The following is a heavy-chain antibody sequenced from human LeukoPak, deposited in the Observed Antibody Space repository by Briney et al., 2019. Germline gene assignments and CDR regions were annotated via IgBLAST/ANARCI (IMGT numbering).Heavy chain of an antibody. V-gene: IGHV3-23*01. Sequence: GGSLRLSCAASGFTFSSFAMTWVRQAPGKGLEWVSGISGSGGNTYYADSVKGRFTISRDNPKNVLSLQMNSLRAEDTAVYYCAKELGHNWGYFDYWGQGILVTVSS. D-gene: IGHD1-1*01. CDR3: AKELGHNWGYFDY. J-gene: IGHJ4*02. CDR1: GFTFSSFA. CDR2: ISGSGGNT.